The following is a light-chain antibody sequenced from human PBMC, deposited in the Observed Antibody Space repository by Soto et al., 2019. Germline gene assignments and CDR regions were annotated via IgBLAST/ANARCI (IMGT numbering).Light chain of an antibody. J-gene: IGKJ1*01. V-gene: IGKV1-5*03. CDR2: TAS. CDR3: QQYNIYPWT. CDR1: QNIINY. Sequence: DIQMTQSPSTLSASVGDRVTITFRASQNIINYLAWYQQKPGKAPKLLIYTASSLETGVPSRFSGSGSGTEFTLTVSSLQPDDFGTYYCQQYNIYPWTFGQGTKVEIK.